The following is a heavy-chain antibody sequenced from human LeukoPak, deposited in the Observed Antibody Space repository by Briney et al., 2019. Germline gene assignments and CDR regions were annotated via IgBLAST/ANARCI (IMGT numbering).Heavy chain of an antibody. V-gene: IGHV3-64D*06. CDR1: GFTFSGFA. CDR3: MSRDGAGY. D-gene: IGHD6-19*01. Sequence: PEGSLRLSCSASGFTFSGFAMHWVRQAPGKGLEYVSAISDNGGSTYYADSVKGRFTISRDNSKNTLFLQMSSLRVEDTAIYYCMSRDGAGYWGQGTLVTVSS. J-gene: IGHJ4*02. CDR2: ISDNGGST.